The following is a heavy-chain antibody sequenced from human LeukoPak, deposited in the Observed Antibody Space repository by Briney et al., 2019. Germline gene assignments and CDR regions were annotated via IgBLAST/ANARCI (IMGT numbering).Heavy chain of an antibody. V-gene: IGHV3-11*03. D-gene: IGHD2-2*01. CDR3: ARHSEGPVNDAFDI. J-gene: IGHJ3*02. CDR1: GFSFSEYY. CDR2: LSSSGRYT. Sequence: GGSLRLSCAASGFSFSEYYMTWIRQAPGKGLEWVSNLSSSGRYTNYADSVKGRFTISRDNAKKSLYLQVNSLRAEDTAVYYCARHSEGPVNDAFDIWGQGTKVTVSS.